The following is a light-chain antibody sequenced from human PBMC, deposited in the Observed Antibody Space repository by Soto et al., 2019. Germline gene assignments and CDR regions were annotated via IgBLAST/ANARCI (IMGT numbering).Light chain of an antibody. CDR2: DVS. J-gene: IGLJ2*01. V-gene: IGLV2-14*03. Sequence: QSALTQPASVSGSPGQSITISCTGTSSDVGGYNYVSWYQQHPGKAPKLMIYDVSNRPLGVSDRFSGSRSGNTASLSISGLRAEDEAHYYCSSYTGSTTLVIFGGGTQLTVL. CDR3: SSYTGSTTLVI. CDR1: SSDVGGYNY.